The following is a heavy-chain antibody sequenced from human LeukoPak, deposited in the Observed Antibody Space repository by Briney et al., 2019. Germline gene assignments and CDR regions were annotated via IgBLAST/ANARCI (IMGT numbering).Heavy chain of an antibody. V-gene: IGHV1-69*05. CDR3: ARESTGYSNSNFDY. J-gene: IGHJ4*02. CDR1: GGTLSSYA. D-gene: IGHD6-13*01. CDR2: IIPIFGSA. Sequence: SVKVSCKDSGGTLSSYATSWVRRAPGQGLEWMGGIIPIFGSANYAQKFLGRVTITTDESTSTVYMELSSLRSEDTAVYYCARESTGYSNSNFDYWGQGTLVTVSS.